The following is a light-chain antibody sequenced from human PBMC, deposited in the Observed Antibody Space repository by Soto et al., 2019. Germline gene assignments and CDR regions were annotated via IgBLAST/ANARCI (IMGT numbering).Light chain of an antibody. V-gene: IGLV4-60*03. CDR1: SGHSTYI. CDR3: ETWDSDTRV. CDR2: LEGSGSY. Sequence: QTVVTQSSSASASLGSSVKLTCTLNSGHSTYIIAWHQHQPGKAPRYLMKLEGSGSYNKGSGVPDRFSGSSSGADRYLTISNLQSEDEAAYYCETWDSDTRVFGGGTQLTVL. J-gene: IGLJ2*01.